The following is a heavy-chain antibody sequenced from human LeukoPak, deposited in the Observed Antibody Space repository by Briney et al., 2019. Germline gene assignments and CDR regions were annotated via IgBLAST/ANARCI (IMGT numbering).Heavy chain of an antibody. V-gene: IGHV4-31*03. CDR1: GGSISSGGYF. Sequence: SETLSLTCTVSGGSISSGGYFWSWIRQHPGKGLECIGHIYYSGDTYYNPSLKSRVTISVDTSKNQFSLKLSSVTAADTAVYYCTRYHTNYFDYWGQGTLVTVSS. CDR2: IYYSGDT. D-gene: IGHD1-26*01. J-gene: IGHJ4*02. CDR3: TRYHTNYFDY.